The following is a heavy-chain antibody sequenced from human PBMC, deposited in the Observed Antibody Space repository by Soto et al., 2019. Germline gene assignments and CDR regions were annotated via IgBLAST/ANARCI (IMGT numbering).Heavy chain of an antibody. J-gene: IGHJ4*02. Sequence: ASETLSLTCTVSGDSISSTRWWSWVRQSPGKGLEWIGDIYHGGSTYYNPSLKSRVTISVDRSKNQFSLKLSSVTAADTAVYYCARAMTTVTTIDYWGQGTLVTVSS. CDR3: ARAMTTVTTIDY. CDR1: GDSISSTRW. V-gene: IGHV4-4*02. CDR2: IYHGGST. D-gene: IGHD4-17*01.